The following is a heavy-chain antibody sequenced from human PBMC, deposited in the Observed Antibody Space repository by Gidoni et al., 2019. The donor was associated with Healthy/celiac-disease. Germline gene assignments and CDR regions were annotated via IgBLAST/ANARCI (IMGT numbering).Heavy chain of an antibody. CDR3: ARVPYYDFWSGYRTYGMDV. J-gene: IGHJ6*02. CDR1: GGSFSGYY. CDR2: INHSGST. V-gene: IGHV4-34*01. D-gene: IGHD3-3*01. Sequence: QVQLQQWGEGLLKPSETLSLTCAVYGGSFSGYYWSWIRQPPGKGLEWIGEINHSGSTNYNPSLKSRVTISVDTSKNQFSLKLSSVTAADTAVYYCARVPYYDFWSGYRTYGMDVWGQGTTVTVSS.